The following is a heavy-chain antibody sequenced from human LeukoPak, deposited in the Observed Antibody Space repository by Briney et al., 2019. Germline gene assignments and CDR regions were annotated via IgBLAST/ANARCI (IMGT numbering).Heavy chain of an antibody. CDR3: AKDDRGTTTPYYFDY. J-gene: IGHJ4*02. CDR2: ISGSGGST. CDR1: GFTFSSYA. V-gene: IGHV3-23*01. D-gene: IGHD1-26*01. Sequence: PGGSLRLSCAASGFTFSSYAMSWVRQAPGKGLEWVSAISGSGGSTYYADSGKGRFTISRHDSKNTLYLQMNSLRAEDTAVYYCAKDDRGTTTPYYFDYWGQGTLVTVSS.